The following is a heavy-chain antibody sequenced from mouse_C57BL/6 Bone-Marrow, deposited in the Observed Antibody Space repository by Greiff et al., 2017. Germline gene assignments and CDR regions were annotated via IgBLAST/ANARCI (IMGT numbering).Heavy chain of an antibody. CDR1: GYTFTDYE. Sequence: VQLQESGAELVRPGASVTLSCKASGYTFTDYEMHWVKQTPVHGLEWIGAIDPETGGTAYNQKFKGKAILTADKSSSTAYMELRSLTSEDSAVYYCTKTGTGGFDYWGQGTTLTVSS. D-gene: IGHD4-1*01. J-gene: IGHJ2*01. CDR2: IDPETGGT. CDR3: TKTGTGGFDY. V-gene: IGHV1-15*01.